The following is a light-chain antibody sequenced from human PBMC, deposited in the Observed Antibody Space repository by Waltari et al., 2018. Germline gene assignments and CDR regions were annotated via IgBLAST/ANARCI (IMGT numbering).Light chain of an antibody. CDR2: EVS. Sequence: QSALTQPPSASGSPGQSVTISCTGTSSDVGGYNYVSWYQQHPGKVPKLVIFEVSKRPSGVPDRFSGSSSGNTASLPVSGLKAEDEADYYCSSYAGSNTYVLFGGGTKLTVL. V-gene: IGLV2-8*01. CDR3: SSYAGSNTYVL. CDR1: SSDVGGYNY. J-gene: IGLJ2*01.